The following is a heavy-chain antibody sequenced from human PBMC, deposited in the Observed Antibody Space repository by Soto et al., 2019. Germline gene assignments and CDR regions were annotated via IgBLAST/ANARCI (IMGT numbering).Heavy chain of an antibody. CDR2: ISATGIST. D-gene: IGHD1-1*01. CDR3: ARDKDTSSWTGFDF. Sequence: GGSLRLSCAASGFTFATYAMSWVRQAPGKGLEWVSAISATGISTHYADSVKGRVTISRDNSANTLSLEMSSLTAEDTAVYYCARDKDTSSWTGFDFWGHGTLVTGSS. J-gene: IGHJ4*01. V-gene: IGHV3-23*01. CDR1: GFTFATYA.